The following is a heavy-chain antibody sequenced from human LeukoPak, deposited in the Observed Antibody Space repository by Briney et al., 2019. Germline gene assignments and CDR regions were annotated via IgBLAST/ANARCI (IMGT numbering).Heavy chain of an antibody. CDR1: GFTFDAYA. CDR2: INWNGGRT. CDR3: ARDTYYYGSGSYYWRVAGYYYMDV. J-gene: IGHJ6*03. V-gene: IGHV3-20*04. D-gene: IGHD3-10*01. Sequence: GGSLRLSCAASGFTFDAYAMSWVRQAPGKGLERVSGINWNGGRTGYADSVRGRFTISRDNAKNSLYLQMNSLRAEDTAVYYCARDTYYYGSGSYYWRVAGYYYMDVWGKGTTVTVSS.